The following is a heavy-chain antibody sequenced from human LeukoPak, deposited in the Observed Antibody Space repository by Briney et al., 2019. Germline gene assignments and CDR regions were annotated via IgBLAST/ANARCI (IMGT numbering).Heavy chain of an antibody. Sequence: GASVKVSCKASRYTITSYDINWVRQATGQGLEWMGWMNPNTGNTGYAQKFQGRITFTRDISINTAYMELSSLRSEDTAVYYCARENYYDSSGYYNFDYWGQGTLVTVSS. CDR3: ARENYYDSSGYYNFDY. V-gene: IGHV1-8*03. CDR1: RYTITSYD. CDR2: MNPNTGNT. D-gene: IGHD3-22*01. J-gene: IGHJ4*02.